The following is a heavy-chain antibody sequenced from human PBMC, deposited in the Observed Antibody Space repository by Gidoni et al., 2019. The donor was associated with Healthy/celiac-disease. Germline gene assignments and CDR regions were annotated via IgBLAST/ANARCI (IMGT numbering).Heavy chain of an antibody. CDR1: GFPFDDYA. V-gene: IGHV3-9*01. D-gene: IGHD3-10*01. CDR2: ISWNSGRI. Sequence: EVQLVESGGGVVQPGRSLRLSCAASGFPFDDYAMDWVRQAPGKGLEGVSGISWNSGRIGYADSVKGRFTISRDNDKNSLYLQMNSLRAEDTALYYCEGRFGELLVNAFDIWGQGTMVTVSS. CDR3: EGRFGELLVNAFDI. J-gene: IGHJ3*02.